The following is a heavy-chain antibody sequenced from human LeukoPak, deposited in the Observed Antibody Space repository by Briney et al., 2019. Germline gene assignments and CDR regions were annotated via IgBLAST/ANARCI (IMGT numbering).Heavy chain of an antibody. V-gene: IGHV4-61*02. CDR2: IYTSGST. J-gene: IGHJ3*02. CDR1: GGFISSGGYY. D-gene: IGHD3-22*01. CDR3: ARDSTDRLLDAFDN. Sequence: SETLSLTCTVSGGFISSGGYYWSWIRQHPGKGLEWIGRIYTSGSTNYNPSLKSRVTISVDTSKNQFSLKLSSVTAADTAVYYCARDSTDRLLDAFDNWGQGTMVTVSS.